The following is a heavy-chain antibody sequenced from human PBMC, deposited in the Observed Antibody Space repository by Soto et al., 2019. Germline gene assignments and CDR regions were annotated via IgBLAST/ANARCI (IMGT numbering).Heavy chain of an antibody. V-gene: IGHV3-23*01. CDR1: GFTFSSYA. Sequence: GGSLRLSCAASGFTFSSYAMSWVRQAPGKGLEWVSAISGSGGSTYYADSVKGRFTISRDNSKNTLYLQMNSLRAEDTAVYYCAKWSGSYSALYYYYYYGMDVWGQGTTVTVSS. CDR2: ISGSGGST. J-gene: IGHJ6*02. CDR3: AKWSGSYSALYYYYYYGMDV. D-gene: IGHD1-26*01.